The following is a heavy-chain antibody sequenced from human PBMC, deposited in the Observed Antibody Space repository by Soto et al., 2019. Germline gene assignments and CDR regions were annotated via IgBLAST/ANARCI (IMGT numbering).Heavy chain of an antibody. CDR3: ARGGRSGFKATFDS. CDR1: GFTFTGYY. CDR2: IDPNSGDT. Sequence: QVQLLQSGAEVKKPGASVKVSCKASGFTFTGYYLHWVRQAPGQGFEWMGWIDPNSGDTKYAQKFQGWVTMTRDTSINTAYMEVISLKSDDTAVYYCARGGRSGFKATFDSWGQGTLVTVSS. J-gene: IGHJ4*02. V-gene: IGHV1-2*04. D-gene: IGHD3-22*01.